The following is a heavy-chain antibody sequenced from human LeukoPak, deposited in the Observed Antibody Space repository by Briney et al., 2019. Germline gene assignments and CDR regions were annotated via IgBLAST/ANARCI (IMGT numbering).Heavy chain of an antibody. Sequence: ASVKVSCKASGYTFTGYYMHWVRQAPGQGLEWMGWINPNSGGTNYAQKFQGWVTMTRDTSISTAYMELSRLRSDDTAVYYCARERYYGSGSYYNGSDAFDIWGQGTMVTVSS. CDR1: GYTFTGYY. V-gene: IGHV1-2*04. J-gene: IGHJ3*02. CDR3: ARERYYGSGSYYNGSDAFDI. D-gene: IGHD3-10*01. CDR2: INPNSGGT.